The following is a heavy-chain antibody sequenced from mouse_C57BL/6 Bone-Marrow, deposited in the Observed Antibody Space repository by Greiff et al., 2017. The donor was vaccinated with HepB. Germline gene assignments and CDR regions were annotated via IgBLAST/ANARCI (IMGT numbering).Heavy chain of an antibody. CDR1: GYTFTSYW. CDR3: ARYNDYGSPLDY. J-gene: IGHJ2*01. CDR2: IYPGSGST. Sequence: QVQLQQPGAELVKPGASVKMSCKASGYTFTSYWITWVKQRPGQGLEWIGDIYPGSGSTNYNEKFKSKATLTVDTSSSTTYMQLSSLTSEDSAVYYCARYNDYGSPLDYWGQGTTLTVSS. D-gene: IGHD1-1*01. V-gene: IGHV1-55*01.